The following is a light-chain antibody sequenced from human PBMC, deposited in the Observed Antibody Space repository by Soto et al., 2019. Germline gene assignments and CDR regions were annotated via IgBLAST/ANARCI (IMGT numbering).Light chain of an antibody. Sequence: EIVMTQSPATLSVSPGERATLSCRASQSVSSNLAWYQQKPGQAPRLLIYCASTRATGIPARFSGSGSGTEFTLTISSLQSADFSFYYCQQYNNWPPGFGPGTKVDIK. CDR2: CAS. CDR1: QSVSSN. J-gene: IGKJ3*01. CDR3: QQYNNWPPG. V-gene: IGKV3-15*01.